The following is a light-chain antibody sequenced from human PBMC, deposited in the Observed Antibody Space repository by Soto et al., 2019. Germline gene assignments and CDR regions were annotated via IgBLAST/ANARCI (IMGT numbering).Light chain of an antibody. CDR1: SSDIGAYIY. J-gene: IGLJ1*01. Sequence: QSVLTQPPSASGSPGQSVTISCTGTSSDIGAYIYVSWYQQHPGKAPKLMISEVSRRPSGVPERFSGPKSGNTASLTVSGLQADDEAHYYCSSYAGSNNFVFGTGTRSPS. CDR2: EVS. V-gene: IGLV2-8*01. CDR3: SSYAGSNNFV.